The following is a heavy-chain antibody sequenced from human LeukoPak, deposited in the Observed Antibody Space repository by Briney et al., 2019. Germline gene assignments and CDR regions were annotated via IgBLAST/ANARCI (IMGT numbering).Heavy chain of an antibody. D-gene: IGHD2-2*01. CDR2: IDWDDDK. CDR1: GFSLSTSGVG. CDR3: ARLSSTSSNFDY. J-gene: IGHJ4*02. V-gene: IGHV2-70*11. Sequence: ESGPTLVNPTQTLTLTCTFSGFSLSTSGVGVGWIRQPPGKALEWLARIDWDDDKYYSTSLKTRLTISKDTAKNQVVLTMTNMDPVDTATYYCARLSSTSSNFDYWGQGTLVTVSS.